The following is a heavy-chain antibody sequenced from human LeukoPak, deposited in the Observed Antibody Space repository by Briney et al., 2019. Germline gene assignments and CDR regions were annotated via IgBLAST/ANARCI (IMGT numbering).Heavy chain of an antibody. D-gene: IGHD3-10*01. Sequence: SVKVSFKASGGTFSSYAISWVRQAPGQRPGWMGGIIPIFGTANYAQKFQGRVTITADESTSTAYMELSSLRSEDTAVYYCASNGITMVRGVFDYWGQGTLVTVSS. V-gene: IGHV1-69*13. J-gene: IGHJ4*02. CDR1: GGTFSSYA. CDR2: IIPIFGTA. CDR3: ASNGITMVRGVFDY.